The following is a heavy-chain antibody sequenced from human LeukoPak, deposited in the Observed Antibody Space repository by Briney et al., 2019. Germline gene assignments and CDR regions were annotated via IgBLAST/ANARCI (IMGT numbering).Heavy chain of an antibody. CDR2: IYHSGST. Sequence: SETLSLTCAVSGYSISSGYYWGWIPPPPGKGLEWMGTIYHSGSTYYNPSLKSRVTISVDTSKNQSSLNLSAVTAAGTAVYYFARGSRSGLIDYWGQGTLVTASS. D-gene: IGHD3-10*01. CDR3: ARGSRSGLIDY. V-gene: IGHV4-38-2*01. J-gene: IGHJ4*02. CDR1: GYSISSGYY.